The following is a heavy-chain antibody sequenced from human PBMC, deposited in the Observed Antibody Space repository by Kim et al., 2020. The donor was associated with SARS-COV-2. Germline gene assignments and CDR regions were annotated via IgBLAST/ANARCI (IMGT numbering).Heavy chain of an antibody. CDR1: GYTFTSYA. Sequence: ASVKVSCKASGYTFTSYAMHWVRQAPGQRLEWMGWINAGNGNTKYSQKFQGRVTITRDTSASTAYMELSSLRSEDTAVYYCAREGLLGGVIVFDYWGQGTLVTVSS. V-gene: IGHV1-3*01. CDR3: AREGLLGGVIVFDY. D-gene: IGHD3-16*02. J-gene: IGHJ4*02. CDR2: INAGNGNT.